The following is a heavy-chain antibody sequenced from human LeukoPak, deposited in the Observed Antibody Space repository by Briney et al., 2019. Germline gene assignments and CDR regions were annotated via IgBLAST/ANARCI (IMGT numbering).Heavy chain of an antibody. D-gene: IGHD1-1*01. V-gene: IGHV3-30*02. CDR1: GFTFNRYA. Sequence: GGSLRLSCAASGFTFNRYAMHWVRQAPGKGLEWVAFIRYDGSDKYYADSVKGRFTISRDNSKNTLYLQMNSLRAEDTAVYYCARGGIYYYYYMDVWGKGTTVTVSS. CDR3: ARGGIYYYYYMDV. CDR2: IRYDGSDK. J-gene: IGHJ6*03.